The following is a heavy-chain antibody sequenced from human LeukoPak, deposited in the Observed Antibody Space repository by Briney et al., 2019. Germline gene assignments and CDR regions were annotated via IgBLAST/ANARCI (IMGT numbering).Heavy chain of an antibody. CDR3: ARGEYQLLNWYFDL. V-gene: IGHV4-34*01. CDR1: GGSFSGYY. Sequence: SETLSLTCAVYGGSFSGYYWSWIRQPPGKGLEWTGEINHSGSTNYNPSLKSRVTISVDTSKNQFSLKLSSVTAADTAVYYCARGEYQLLNWYFDLWRRGTLVTVSS. CDR2: INHSGST. D-gene: IGHD2-2*01. J-gene: IGHJ2*01.